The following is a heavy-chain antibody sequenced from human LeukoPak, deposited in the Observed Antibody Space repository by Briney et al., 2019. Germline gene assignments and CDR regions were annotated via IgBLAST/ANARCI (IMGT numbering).Heavy chain of an antibody. J-gene: IGHJ6*03. CDR2: VIGSGGHT. V-gene: IGHV3-23*01. CDR3: AKDGGTYPYFLDV. CDR1: GFPFSSYA. Sequence: GGSLRLSFAASGFPFSSYAMTWVRPAPGKGVEWVSAVIGSGGHTYYADSVKGRFTISRDNSRDTLYLQMNSLRAEDTAIYICAKDGGTYPYFLDVWGKGTTVIVSS. D-gene: IGHD1-26*01.